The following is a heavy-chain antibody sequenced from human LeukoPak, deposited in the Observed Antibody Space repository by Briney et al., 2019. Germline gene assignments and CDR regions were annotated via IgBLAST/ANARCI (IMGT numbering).Heavy chain of an antibody. CDR3: ARDSRSGSYAGLGAFDI. CDR2: IIPIFDAA. V-gene: IGHV1-69*05. Sequence: GASVKVSCKASGGTFSSYAISWVRQAPGQGLEWMGGIIPIFDAANYAQKFQGRVTITTDESTSTAYMELSSLRSEDTAVYYCARDSRSGSYAGLGAFDIWGQGTMVTVSS. CDR1: GGTFSSYA. J-gene: IGHJ3*02. D-gene: IGHD1-26*01.